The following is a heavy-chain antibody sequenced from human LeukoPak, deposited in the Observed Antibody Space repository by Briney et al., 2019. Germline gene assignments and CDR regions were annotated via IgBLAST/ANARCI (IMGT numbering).Heavy chain of an antibody. V-gene: IGHV3-74*01. D-gene: IGHD1-26*01. Sequence: GGSLRLSCEASGFTFSDYWMHWVRQAPGKGLVCVSRVRRDGIETNYADSVKGRFTISRDNARTTLYLQMNSLRAEDTAIYYCARNFVGSDSSDFDSWGQGTLVTVSS. CDR3: ARNFVGSDSSDFDS. CDR2: VRRDGIET. J-gene: IGHJ4*02. CDR1: GFTFSDYW.